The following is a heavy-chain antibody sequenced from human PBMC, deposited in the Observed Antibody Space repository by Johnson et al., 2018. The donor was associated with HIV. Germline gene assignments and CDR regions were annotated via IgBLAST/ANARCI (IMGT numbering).Heavy chain of an antibody. D-gene: IGHD3-10*01. CDR1: GFTFRNYA. CDR3: ARALSRFGVSDAFDV. Sequence: EVQLVESGGDLIQPGGSLRLSCAASGFTFRNYAMSWVRQAPGKGLEWVANIKQDGSEKYYVDSVKGRFTISRDNAKNSLYLQMNSLRVEDTAVYYCARALSRFGVSDAFDVWGQGTMVTVSS. V-gene: IGHV3-7*03. CDR2: IKQDGSEK. J-gene: IGHJ3*01.